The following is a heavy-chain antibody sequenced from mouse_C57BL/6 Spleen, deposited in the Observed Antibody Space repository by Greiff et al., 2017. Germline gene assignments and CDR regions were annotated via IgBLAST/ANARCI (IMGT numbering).Heavy chain of an antibody. CDR2: ISSGSSTI. V-gene: IGHV5-17*01. CDR3: AKIYYGSSYHYAMDY. Sequence: EVKLMESGGGLVKPGGSLKLSCAASGFTFSDYGMHWVRQAPEKGLEWVAYISSGSSTIYYADTVKGRFTISRDNAKNTLFLQMTSLRSEDTAMYYCAKIYYGSSYHYAMDYWGQGTSVTVSS. J-gene: IGHJ4*01. D-gene: IGHD1-1*01. CDR1: GFTFSDYG.